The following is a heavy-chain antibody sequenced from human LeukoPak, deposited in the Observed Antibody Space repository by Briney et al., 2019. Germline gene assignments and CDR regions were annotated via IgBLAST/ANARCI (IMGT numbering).Heavy chain of an antibody. CDR3: AKDCGSGSYLEDY. CDR2: IRYDGSNK. CDR1: GFTFSSYG. Sequence: PGGSLRLSCAESGFTFSSYGMHWVRQAPGKGLEWAAFIRYDGSNKYYADSVKGRFTISRDNHKNTLYLQMNSLSAEDTAVYYCAKDCGSGSYLEDYWGQGTLVTASS. D-gene: IGHD3-10*01. J-gene: IGHJ4*02. V-gene: IGHV3-30*02.